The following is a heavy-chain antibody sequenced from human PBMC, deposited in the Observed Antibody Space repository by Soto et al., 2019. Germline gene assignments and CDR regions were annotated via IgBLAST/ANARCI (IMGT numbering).Heavy chain of an antibody. D-gene: IGHD6-6*01. Sequence: GASVKVSCKASGYTFTSYAMHWVRQAPGQRLEWMGWINAGNGNTKYSQKFQGRVTITRDTSASTAYMELSSLRSEDTAVYYCARDPPARPYYYYYMDVWGKGTTVTVSS. CDR2: INAGNGNT. CDR3: ARDPPARPYYYYYMDV. J-gene: IGHJ6*03. V-gene: IGHV1-3*01. CDR1: GYTFTSYA.